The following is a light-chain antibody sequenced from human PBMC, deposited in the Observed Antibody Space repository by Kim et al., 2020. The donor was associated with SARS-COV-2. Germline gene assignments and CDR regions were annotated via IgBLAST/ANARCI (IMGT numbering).Light chain of an antibody. V-gene: IGKV3-20*01. CDR2: GVS. CDR1: QSLSSKY. CDR3: HKFGGSPPFS. Sequence: EIVLTQSPGTLSLSPGERVTLSCRASQSLSSKYISWYQQKPGQAPRLLIYGVSNRATGVPYKFSGSGSGTDFTLTINRLEPEDFAVYYCHKFGGSPPFSFGQGTKLEI. J-gene: IGKJ2*03.